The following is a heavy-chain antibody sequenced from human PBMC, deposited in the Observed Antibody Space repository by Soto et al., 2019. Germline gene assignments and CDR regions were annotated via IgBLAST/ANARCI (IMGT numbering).Heavy chain of an antibody. Sequence: SETLSLTCTVSGGSISSGDYYWSWIRQPPGKGLEWIGYIYYSGSTYYNPSLKSRVTISVDTSKNQFSLKLSSVTAADTAVYYCATTKTSLAFWSGKYEYGMDVWGQGTTVTVSS. CDR2: IYYSGST. CDR3: ATTKTSLAFWSGKYEYGMDV. J-gene: IGHJ6*02. V-gene: IGHV4-30-4*01. CDR1: GGSISSGDYY. D-gene: IGHD3-3*01.